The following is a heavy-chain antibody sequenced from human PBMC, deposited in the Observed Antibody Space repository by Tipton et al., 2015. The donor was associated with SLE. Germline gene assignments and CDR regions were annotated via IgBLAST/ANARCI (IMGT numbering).Heavy chain of an antibody. CDR3: ARDPGTVTYYFDN. CDR2: IYTNENT. V-gene: IGHV4-4*07. J-gene: IGHJ4*02. CDR1: GGSISSYY. D-gene: IGHD4-17*01. Sequence: TLSLTCTVSGGSISSYYWSWIRQPAGGGLEWIGRIYTNENTNYNPSLKSRVTMSVDTSKNHFSLKLISVTAADTAVYYCARDPGTVTYYFDNWGQGILVTVSS.